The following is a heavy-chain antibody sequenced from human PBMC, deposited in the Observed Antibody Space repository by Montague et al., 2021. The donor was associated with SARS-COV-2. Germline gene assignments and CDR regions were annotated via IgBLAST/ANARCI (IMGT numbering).Heavy chain of an antibody. V-gene: IGHV4-39*01. D-gene: IGHD3-16*02. Sequence: SETLSLTCSVSGDSIRSSGYYWGWIRQPPGKGLEWIGTVYYSGSTNYNPSLKSRVTMPVDTSKNQFSLELRSVTAADTAVYYCERLGFVELWLNLGWFDPWGQGTLDTVSS. CDR3: ERLGFVELWLNLGWFDP. J-gene: IGHJ5*02. CDR1: GDSIRSSGYY. CDR2: VYYSGST.